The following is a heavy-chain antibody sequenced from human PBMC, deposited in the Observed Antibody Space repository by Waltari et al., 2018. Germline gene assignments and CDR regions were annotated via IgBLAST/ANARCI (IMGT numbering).Heavy chain of an antibody. CDR3: AKGAVGGAYSSTFPLDAFDI. Sequence: EVQLVESGGGLVQPGGSLRLSCAASGFAFSSYWMHWVRQAPGKGLVWVARVNSGGSGMIYADSGKGRFTISRDNSKNTLFLQMNSLRPEDTAVYYCAKGAVGGAYSSTFPLDAFDIWGQGTMVTVSS. CDR1: GFAFSSYW. J-gene: IGHJ3*02. D-gene: IGHD6-13*01. CDR2: VNSGGSGM. V-gene: IGHV3-74*01.